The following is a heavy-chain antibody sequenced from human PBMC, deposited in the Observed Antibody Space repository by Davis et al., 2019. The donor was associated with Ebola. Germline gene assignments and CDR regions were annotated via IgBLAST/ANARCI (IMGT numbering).Heavy chain of an antibody. J-gene: IGHJ6*02. Sequence: HSQTLSLTSAISGDSVSSAGWNWIRQSPSRGLEWLGRTYSKLKWYNDYAASVKSRITINPDTPKNQFSLQLNSVTPEDTALYYCARGWLRGGMDVWGEGTTVTV. V-gene: IGHV6-1*01. D-gene: IGHD5-18*01. CDR1: GDSVSSAG. CDR2: TYSKLKWYN. CDR3: ARGWLRGGMDV.